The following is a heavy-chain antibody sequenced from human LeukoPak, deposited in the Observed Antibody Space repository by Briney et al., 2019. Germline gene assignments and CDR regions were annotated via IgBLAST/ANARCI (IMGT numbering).Heavy chain of an antibody. V-gene: IGHV3-21*01. CDR2: ISGSSNYI. CDR1: GFTFSVYT. D-gene: IGHD6-19*01. Sequence: GGSLRLSCAASGFTFSVYTMNWVRLAPGKGLEWVSSISGSSNYIYYADSVKGRFTISRGNAKNSLYLQMNSLRAEDTAVYYCARDSARVAVAGFDYWGQGTLVTVSS. J-gene: IGHJ4*02. CDR3: ARDSARVAVAGFDY.